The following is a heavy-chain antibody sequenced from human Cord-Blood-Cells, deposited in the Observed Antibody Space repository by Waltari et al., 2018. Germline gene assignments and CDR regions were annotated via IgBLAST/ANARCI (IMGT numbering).Heavy chain of an antibody. Sequence: QVPLVQSGAEVKKPGSSVKVSCKASGGTFSSYAISWVRKAPGQGLEWMGGIIPILGTANYAQKFQGRVTITADESTSTAYMERSSLRSEDTAVYYCAMGDIVATFDYWGQGTLVTVSS. D-gene: IGHD5-12*01. CDR2: IIPILGTA. CDR1: GGTFSSYA. CDR3: AMGDIVATFDY. J-gene: IGHJ4*02. V-gene: IGHV1-69*01.